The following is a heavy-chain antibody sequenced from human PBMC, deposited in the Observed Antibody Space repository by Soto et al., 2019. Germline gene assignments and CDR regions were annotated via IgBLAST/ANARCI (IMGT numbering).Heavy chain of an antibody. CDR3: ASGGAGFIISDS. Sequence: GESLKISCKGSGYSFTSYWISWVRQMPGKGLEWMGRIDPSDSYTNYSPSFQGHVTISADKSISTAYLQWSSLKASDTAMYYCASGGAGFIISDSWGQGTLVTVSS. D-gene: IGHD3-10*01. J-gene: IGHJ5*01. CDR2: IDPSDSYT. V-gene: IGHV5-10-1*01. CDR1: GYSFTSYW.